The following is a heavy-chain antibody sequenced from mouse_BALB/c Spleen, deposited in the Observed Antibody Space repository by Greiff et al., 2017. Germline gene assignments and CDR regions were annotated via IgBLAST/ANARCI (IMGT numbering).Heavy chain of an antibody. CDR3: TRGYYGYNYAMDY. D-gene: IGHD2-2*01. Sequence: VQLQQPGAELVKPGASVKMSCKASGYTFTSYWMHWVKQRPGQGLEWIGTIDPSDSYTSYNQKFKGKATLTVDTSSSTAYMQLSSLTSEDSAVYYCTRGYYGYNYAMDYWGQGTSVTVSS. V-gene: IGHV1S127*01. CDR1: GYTFTSYW. J-gene: IGHJ4*01. CDR2: IDPSDSYT.